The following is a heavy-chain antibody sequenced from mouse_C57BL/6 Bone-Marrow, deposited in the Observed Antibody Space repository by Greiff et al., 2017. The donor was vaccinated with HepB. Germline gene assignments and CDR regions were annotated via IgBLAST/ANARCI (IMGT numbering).Heavy chain of an antibody. J-gene: IGHJ2*01. Sequence: QVQLQQPGAELVKPGASVKLSCKASGYTFTSYWMHWVKQRPGRGLEWIGRIDPNSGGTKYNEKFKSKATLTVDKPSSTAYMQLSSLTSEDSAVYYCSRSRITTVVAYYFDYWGQGTTLTVSS. V-gene: IGHV1-72*01. CDR2: IDPNSGGT. D-gene: IGHD1-1*01. CDR3: SRSRITTVVAYYFDY. CDR1: GYTFTSYW.